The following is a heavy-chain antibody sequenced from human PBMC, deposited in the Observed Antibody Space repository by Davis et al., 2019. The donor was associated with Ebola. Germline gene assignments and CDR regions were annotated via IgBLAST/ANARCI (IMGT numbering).Heavy chain of an antibody. CDR3: ARRLWYSSTSNWYFDL. V-gene: IGHV4-34*01. CDR1: GGSLSGYY. CDR2: INHGGST. D-gene: IGHD6-13*01. Sequence: PSETLSLTCAVYGGSLSGYYWSWIRQPPGKGLEWIGEINHGGSTNYNSSLKSRVIISVDTSKKQFSLKLSSVTAADTAVYYCARRLWYSSTSNWYFDLWGRGTLVTVSS. J-gene: IGHJ2*01.